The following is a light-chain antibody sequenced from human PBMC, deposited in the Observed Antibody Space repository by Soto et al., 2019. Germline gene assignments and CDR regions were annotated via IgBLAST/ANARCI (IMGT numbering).Light chain of an antibody. V-gene: IGLV2-14*01. CDR1: SSDVGGYNY. Sequence: QAVVTQPASVSGSLGQSITISCTGTSSDVGGYNYVSWYQQHPGKVPKLMIYEVNNRPSGVPDRFSGSKSGSTASLTISGLQAEDEAEYYCCLSPGSLTWLFGGGTKLTVL. J-gene: IGLJ3*02. CDR3: CLSPGSLTWL. CDR2: EVN.